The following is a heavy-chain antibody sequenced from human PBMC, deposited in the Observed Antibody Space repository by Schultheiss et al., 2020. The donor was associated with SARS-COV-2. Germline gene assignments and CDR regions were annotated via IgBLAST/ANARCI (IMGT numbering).Heavy chain of an antibody. J-gene: IGHJ4*02. CDR2: IYTSGST. Sequence: SQTLSLTCTVSGGSISSYYWSWIRQPAGKGLEWIGRIYTSGSTNYNPSLKSRVTMSVDTSKNQFSLKLSSVTAADTAVYYCARADEYSSLYYFDYWGQGTLVTVSS. V-gene: IGHV4-4*07. D-gene: IGHD6-6*01. CDR1: GGSISSYY. CDR3: ARADEYSSLYYFDY.